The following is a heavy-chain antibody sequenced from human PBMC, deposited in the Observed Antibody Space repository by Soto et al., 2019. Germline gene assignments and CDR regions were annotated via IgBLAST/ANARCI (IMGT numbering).Heavy chain of an antibody. CDR2: IWYDGSNK. CDR3: ARGSGLDSRGWYWFDP. Sequence: QVQLVESGGGVVQPGRSLRLSCAASGFTFSSYGMHWVRQAPGKGLERVAVIWYDGSNKYYADSVKGRFTIPRDKSKNSLYLQIKSLRAENMAVYYCARGSGLDSRGWYWFDPWGQGTLVTVFS. V-gene: IGHV3-33*01. J-gene: IGHJ5*02. D-gene: IGHD6-19*01. CDR1: GFTFSSYG.